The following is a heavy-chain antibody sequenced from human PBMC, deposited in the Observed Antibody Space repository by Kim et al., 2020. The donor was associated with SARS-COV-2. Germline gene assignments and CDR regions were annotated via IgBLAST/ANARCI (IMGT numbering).Heavy chain of an antibody. V-gene: IGHV1-46*01. D-gene: IGHD5-12*01. Sequence: ASVKVSCKASGYTFTSYYMHWVRQAPGQGLEWMGIINPSGGSTSYAQKFQGRVTMTRDTSTSTVYMELSSLRSEDTAVYYCAREGSGYGYGAGRYYYYYGIDVWGQGATVTVSS. CDR1: GYTFTSYY. J-gene: IGHJ6*02. CDR3: AREGSGYGYGAGRYYYYYGIDV. CDR2: INPSGGST.